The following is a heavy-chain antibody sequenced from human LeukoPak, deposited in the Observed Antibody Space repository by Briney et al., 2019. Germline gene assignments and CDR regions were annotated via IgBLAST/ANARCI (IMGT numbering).Heavy chain of an antibody. J-gene: IGHJ4*02. D-gene: IGHD3-3*01. V-gene: IGHV4-39*01. CDR1: GGSISSPSRF. CDR3: ASGAVYYYAQSGYYGLEN. Sequence: PSETLSLTCRVSGGSISSPSRFWAWIRLPPGRGLDWIGSIFHNGSTYYNPSLRSRLTMSVDKGKNQFSLGLNSVTAADTSVYYCASGAVYYYAQSGYYGLENWGQGTQVTVSS. CDR2: IFHNGST.